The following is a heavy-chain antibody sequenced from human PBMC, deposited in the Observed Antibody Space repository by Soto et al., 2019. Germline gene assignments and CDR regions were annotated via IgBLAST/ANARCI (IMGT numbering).Heavy chain of an antibody. CDR2: ISGSDGKT. V-gene: IGHV3-23*01. Sequence: GGALRVSCSASGFSFGSYALSWVRQAPGKGLEWVSTISGSDGKTFYADSVKGRFSISRDTSQSTLYLQMNSLRADDTAMYYCARWSYLDYWGQGTRVTVSS. CDR1: GFSFGSYA. D-gene: IGHD3-3*01. CDR3: ARWSYLDY. J-gene: IGHJ4*02.